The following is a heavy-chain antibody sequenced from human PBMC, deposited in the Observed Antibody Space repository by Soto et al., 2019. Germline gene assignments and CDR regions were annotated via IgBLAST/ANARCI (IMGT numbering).Heavy chain of an antibody. V-gene: IGHV1-18*04. CDR2: ISAYNGNT. CDR3: ARDHPGGGSYGMDV. J-gene: IGHJ6*02. Sequence: QVQLVQSGAEVKKPGASVKVSCKASGYTFTSYGISWLRQAPGQGLEWMGWISAYNGNTNYAQKLQGRVTITTDTSTITAYMELRRLRSDDTAVYYCARDHPGGGSYGMDVWGQGTTVTVSS. CDR1: GYTFTSYG. D-gene: IGHD1-26*01.